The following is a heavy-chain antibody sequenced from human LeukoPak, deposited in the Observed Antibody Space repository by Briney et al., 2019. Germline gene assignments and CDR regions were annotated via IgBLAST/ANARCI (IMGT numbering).Heavy chain of an antibody. CDR2: ISGSGGST. CDR1: GFTFIIYG. Sequence: PGGSLRLSCAASGFTFIIYGMNWVRQAPGKGLEWVSSISGSGGSTYYADSVKGRFVISRDNSKNTLSLQMNSLRAEDTAVYYCAKDYNRAYYYGSGFDYWGQGTLVTVSS. CDR3: AKDYNRAYYYGSGFDY. D-gene: IGHD3-10*01. V-gene: IGHV3-23*01. J-gene: IGHJ4*02.